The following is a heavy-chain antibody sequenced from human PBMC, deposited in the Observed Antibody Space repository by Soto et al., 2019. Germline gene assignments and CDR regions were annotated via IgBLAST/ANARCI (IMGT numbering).Heavy chain of an antibody. CDR3: AKDPDLYSSSHYYYGMDV. CDR2: ISGSGGST. V-gene: IGHV3-23*01. D-gene: IGHD6-6*01. J-gene: IGHJ6*02. CDR1: GFTFSSYA. Sequence: EVQLLESGGGLVQPGGSLRLSCAASGFTFSSYAMSWVRQAPGKGLEWVSAISGSGGSTYYADSVKGRFTISRDNSKNTLYLQMNSLRAEDTAVYYCAKDPDLYSSSHYYYGMDVWGHGTTVTVSS.